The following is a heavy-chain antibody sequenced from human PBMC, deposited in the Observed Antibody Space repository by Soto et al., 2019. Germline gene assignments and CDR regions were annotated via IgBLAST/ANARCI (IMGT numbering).Heavy chain of an antibody. CDR1: GFTFSDYA. D-gene: IGHD2-21*01. J-gene: IGHJ4*02. Sequence: GGSLRLSCAASGFTFSDYAMNWVRQVPGKGLEWISQIASSGTPIYYADSVRGRFTISRDNAENSLYLQMNSLRAEDTAVYFCTRESIWGQGTLVTVSS. CDR2: IASSGTPI. V-gene: IGHV3-48*01. CDR3: TRESI.